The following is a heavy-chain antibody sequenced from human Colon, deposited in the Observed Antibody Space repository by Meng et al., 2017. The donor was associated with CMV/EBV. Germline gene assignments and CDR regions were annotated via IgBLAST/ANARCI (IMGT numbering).Heavy chain of an antibody. CDR1: GYPFNTYW. CDR2: IYPADSDT. Sequence: GESLKISCEASGYPFNTYWIGWVRQMPGKGLEWMGLIYPADSDTRYSPSFQGQVTISADKSISTAYLQWSSLKDSDTAIYYCARGGVVNGLDVWGQGTSVTVSS. J-gene: IGHJ6*02. V-gene: IGHV5-51*01. D-gene: IGHD3-3*01. CDR3: ARGGVVNGLDV.